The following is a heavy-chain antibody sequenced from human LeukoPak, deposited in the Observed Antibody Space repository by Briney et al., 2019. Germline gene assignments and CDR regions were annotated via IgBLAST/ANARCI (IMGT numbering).Heavy chain of an antibody. D-gene: IGHD2-21*02. Sequence: GGSLRLSCAASGFTFSNYWMHWVRQAPGKGLVWVSRIDSDGRSTNYADPVKGRFTISRDNAKNTLYLQMNSLRVEDTAVYYCVRDKEVVTGIGWFDPWGQGTLVTVSS. J-gene: IGHJ5*02. CDR1: GFTFSNYW. V-gene: IGHV3-74*01. CDR2: IDSDGRST. CDR3: VRDKEVVTGIGWFDP.